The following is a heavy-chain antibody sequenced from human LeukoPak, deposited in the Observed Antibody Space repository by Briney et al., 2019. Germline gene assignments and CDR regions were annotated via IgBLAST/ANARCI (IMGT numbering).Heavy chain of an antibody. J-gene: IGHJ4*02. CDR1: GYTFTSYW. CDR2: IYPGDSVT. V-gene: IGHV5-51*01. Sequence: GESLKISCKGTGYTFTSYWIGWVRQMPGKGLEWMGIIYPGDSVTRYSPSFQGQVTISADKSISTAYLQRRSLKGSDTAMYYCARLYSSSQVDYWGQGTLVTVSS. D-gene: IGHD6-13*01. CDR3: ARLYSSSQVDY.